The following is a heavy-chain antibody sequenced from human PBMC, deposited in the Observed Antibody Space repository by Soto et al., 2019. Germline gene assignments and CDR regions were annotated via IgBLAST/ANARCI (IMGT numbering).Heavy chain of an antibody. CDR2: IYYSGRT. J-gene: IGHJ5*02. Sequence: SETLSLTCNVSGGSISSSGYYWGWIRQAPGHGLEWIGSIYYSGRTNYSPSLKSRVTISVDTSKNQFSLKLSSVTAADTAVYYCARWWSGSRQGFDPWGQGTLVTVSS. V-gene: IGHV4-39*07. D-gene: IGHD3-3*01. CDR3: ARWWSGSRQGFDP. CDR1: GGSISSSGYY.